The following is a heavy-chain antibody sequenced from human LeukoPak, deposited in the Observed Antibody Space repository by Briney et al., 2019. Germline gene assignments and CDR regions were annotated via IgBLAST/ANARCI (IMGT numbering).Heavy chain of an antibody. V-gene: IGHV3-7*01. D-gene: IGHD1-26*01. CDR3: CGSYSPFDY. J-gene: IGHJ4*02. CDR1: GFTFSSYW. Sequence: PGGSLRLSCAASGFTFSSYWMSWVRQAPGKGLEWVANIKQDGSERYYVDSVKGRFTISRDNAKNSLYLQMNSLRAEDTAVYYCCGSYSPFDYWGQGTLVTVSS. CDR2: IKQDGSER.